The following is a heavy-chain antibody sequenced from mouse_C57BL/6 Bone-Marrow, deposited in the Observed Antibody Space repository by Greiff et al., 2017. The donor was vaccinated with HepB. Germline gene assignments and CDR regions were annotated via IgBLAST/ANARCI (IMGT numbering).Heavy chain of an antibody. CDR3: VSSVARAMDY. D-gene: IGHD1-1*01. J-gene: IGHJ4*01. CDR2: IRSKSNNYAT. CDR1: GFSFNTYA. V-gene: IGHV10-1*01. Sequence: EVQWVESGGGLVQPKGSLKLSCAASGFSFNTYAMNWVRQAPGKGLEWVARIRSKSNNYATYYADSVKDRFTISRDDSESMLYLQMNNLKTEDTAMYYCVSSVARAMDYWGQGTSVTVSS.